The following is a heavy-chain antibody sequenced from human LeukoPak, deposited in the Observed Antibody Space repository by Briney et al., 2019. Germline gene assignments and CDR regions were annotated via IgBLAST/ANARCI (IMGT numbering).Heavy chain of an antibody. V-gene: IGHV1-46*01. CDR1: GYTFTSYY. CDR2: INPSGGGT. J-gene: IGHJ4*02. Sequence: ASVKVSCKASGYTFTSYYMHWVRQAPGQGLEWMGIINPSGGGTSYAQKFQGRVTMTRDMSTSTVYMELSSLRSEDTAVYYCARDPEGFFGVVIPGGWGQGTLVTVSS. CDR3: ARDPEGFFGVVIPGG. D-gene: IGHD3-3*01.